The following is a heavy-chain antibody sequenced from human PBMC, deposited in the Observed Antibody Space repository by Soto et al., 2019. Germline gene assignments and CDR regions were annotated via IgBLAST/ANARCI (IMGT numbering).Heavy chain of an antibody. CDR2: INPNGGGT. V-gene: IGHV1-46*01. CDR1: GYKLINRY. J-gene: IGHJ4*02. Sequence: ASVKVSFRASGYKLINRYIQWGRQAPGVGLEWMGMINPNGGGTDYALKFQGRVTMTTDTYASIVHMELSSLRSEDTAVYFCARDSSASATSYSFDYRGQGTLVTVSS. D-gene: IGHD3-10*01. CDR3: ARDSSASATSYSFDY.